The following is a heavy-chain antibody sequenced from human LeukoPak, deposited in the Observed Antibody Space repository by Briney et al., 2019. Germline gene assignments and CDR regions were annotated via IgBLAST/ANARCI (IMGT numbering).Heavy chain of an antibody. J-gene: IGHJ3*02. CDR1: GLTDTDYF. V-gene: IGHV3-11*04. D-gene: IGHD2-15*01. CDR3: AREWSAFDI. CDR2: VGGSASNI. Sequence: GGSLRLPCSASGLTDTDYFMHRIRQAPGKGLEWVSFVGGSASNIYYADSVKGRFTISRDHAKNSLYLQMNSLRAEDTAVYYCAREWSAFDIWGQGTMVTVSS.